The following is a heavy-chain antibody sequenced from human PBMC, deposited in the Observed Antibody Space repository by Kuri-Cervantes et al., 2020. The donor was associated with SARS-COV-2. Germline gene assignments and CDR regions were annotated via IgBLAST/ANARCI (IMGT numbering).Heavy chain of an antibody. CDR1: GGTFSSYA. V-gene: IGHV1-69*06. Sequence: SVKVSCKASGGTFSSYAISWVRQAPGQGLEWMGGIIPIFGTANYAQKFQGRVTTTADKSTSTAYMVLSSLRSEDTAVYYCATPLAAMSTFGGVIPREFDYWGQGTRVTVSS. J-gene: IGHJ4*02. CDR3: ATPLAAMSTFGGVIPREFDY. D-gene: IGHD3-16*02. CDR2: IIPIFGTA.